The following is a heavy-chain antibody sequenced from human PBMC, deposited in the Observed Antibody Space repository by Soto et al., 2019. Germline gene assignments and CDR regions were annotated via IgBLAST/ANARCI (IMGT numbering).Heavy chain of an antibody. CDR2: ISAYNRNT. D-gene: IGHD3-22*01. J-gene: IGHJ3*02. CDR1: REGFTCCS. CDR3: ARGYYDSSGYFDAFAI. V-gene: IGHV1-18*01. Sequence: ASVHRCSKAPREGFTCCSSCWARQPTKLGLEWMGWISAYNRNTNYAQKLQGRVTMTTDTSTSTGYMELRSLRSDDTAVYYCARGYYDSSGYFDAFAIWGQGTMVTVSS.